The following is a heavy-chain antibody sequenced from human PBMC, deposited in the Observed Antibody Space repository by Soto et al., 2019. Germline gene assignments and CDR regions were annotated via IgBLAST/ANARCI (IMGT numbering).Heavy chain of an antibody. CDR3: ARGVVDTAMVYYFDY. J-gene: IGHJ4*02. Sequence: GASVKVSCKASGYTFTGYYMHWVRQAPGQGLERMGWINPNSGGTNYAQKFQGRVTMTRDTSISTAYMELSRLRSDDTAVYYCARGVVDTAMVYYFDYWGQGTLVTVSS. CDR1: GYTFTGYY. CDR2: INPNSGGT. V-gene: IGHV1-2*02. D-gene: IGHD5-18*01.